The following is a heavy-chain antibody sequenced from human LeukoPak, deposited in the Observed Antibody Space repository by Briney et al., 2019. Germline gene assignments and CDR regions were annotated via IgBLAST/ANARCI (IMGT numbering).Heavy chain of an antibody. CDR1: GFTFSSYG. J-gene: IGHJ4*02. Sequence: PGGSLRLSCAASGFTFSSYGMHWVRQAPGKGLEWVAFIRYDGSNKYYADSVKGRFTISRDNSKNTLYLQMNSLRAEDTAVYYCAKDSRFLEWFHIDYWGQGTLVTVSS. CDR3: AKDSRFLEWFHIDY. D-gene: IGHD3-3*01. V-gene: IGHV3-30*02. CDR2: IRYDGSNK.